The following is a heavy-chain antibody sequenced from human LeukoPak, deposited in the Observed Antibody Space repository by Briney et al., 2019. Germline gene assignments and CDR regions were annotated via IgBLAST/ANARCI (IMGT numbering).Heavy chain of an antibody. J-gene: IGHJ4*02. D-gene: IGHD1-26*01. Sequence: GGSLRLSCAASGFTFSSYAMSWVRQAPGKGLEWVSSISGGGGSTYYADSVKGRFTISRDNSKNTLYLQMNSLKAEDAAVYYCARVLSGSYDNYFDYWGQGTLVTVSS. V-gene: IGHV3-23*01. CDR1: GFTFSSYA. CDR3: ARVLSGSYDNYFDY. CDR2: ISGGGGST.